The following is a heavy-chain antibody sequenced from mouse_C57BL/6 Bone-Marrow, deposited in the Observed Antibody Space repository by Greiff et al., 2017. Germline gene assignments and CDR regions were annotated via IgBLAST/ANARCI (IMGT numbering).Heavy chain of an antibody. D-gene: IGHD1-1*01. CDR2: IYPGSGST. CDR3: ARAHYYGSSLFDY. CDR1: GYTFTSYW. J-gene: IGHJ2*01. Sequence: VKLQEPGAELVKPGASVKMSCKASGYTFTSYWITWVKQRPGQGLEWIGDIYPGSGSTNYNEKFKSKATLTVDTSSSTAYMQLSSLTSEDSAVYYCARAHYYGSSLFDYWGQGTTLTVSS. V-gene: IGHV1-55*01.